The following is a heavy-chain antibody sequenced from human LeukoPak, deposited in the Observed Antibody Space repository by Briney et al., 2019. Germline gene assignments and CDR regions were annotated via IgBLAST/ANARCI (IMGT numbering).Heavy chain of an antibody. CDR3: AILGYCSGGSCYSADY. J-gene: IGHJ4*02. D-gene: IGHD2-15*01. CDR1: GGTFSIYA. Sequence: ASVKVSYKASGGTFSIYAISWVRQAPGQGLEWMGGIIPIFGTANYAQKFQGRVTITADKSTSTAYMELSSLRSEDTAVYYCAILGYCSGGSCYSADYWGQGTLVTVSS. CDR2: IIPIFGTA. V-gene: IGHV1-69*06.